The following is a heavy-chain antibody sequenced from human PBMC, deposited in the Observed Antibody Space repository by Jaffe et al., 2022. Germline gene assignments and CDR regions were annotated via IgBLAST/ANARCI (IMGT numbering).Heavy chain of an antibody. CDR3: AGYSGYDFERPYYYYYYYYMDV. V-gene: IGHV4-38-2*01. CDR1: GYSISSGYY. J-gene: IGHJ6*03. D-gene: IGHD5-12*01. CDR2: IYHSGST. Sequence: QVQLQESGPGLVKPSETLSLTCAVSGYSISSGYYWGWIRQPPGKGLEWIGSIYHSGSTYYNPSLKSRVTISVDTSKNQFSLKLSSVTAADTAVYYCAGYSGYDFERPYYYYYYYYMDVWGKGTTVTVSS.